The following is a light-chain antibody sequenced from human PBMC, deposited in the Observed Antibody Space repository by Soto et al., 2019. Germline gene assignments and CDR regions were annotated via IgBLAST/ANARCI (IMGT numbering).Light chain of an antibody. CDR2: NAS. J-gene: IGKJ1*01. CDR3: QHYNSYPVA. V-gene: IGKV1-5*03. CDR1: QAISSW. Sequence: DIQMTQSPSTLSGSVGDRVTITCRASQAISSWLAWYQQKPGKAPKLLIYNASTLQSGVPSRFSGSGSGTEFTLTISSLQPDDFATYYCQHYNSYPVAFGQGTKVELK.